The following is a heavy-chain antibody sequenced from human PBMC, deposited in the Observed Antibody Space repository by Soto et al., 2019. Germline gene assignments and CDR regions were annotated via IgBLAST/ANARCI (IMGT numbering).Heavy chain of an antibody. J-gene: IGHJ4*02. CDR3: ARSLMWELTFDY. D-gene: IGHD1-26*01. V-gene: IGHV3-33*01. Sequence: PGGSLRLSCAASGFTFSSYGMHWVRQAPGKGLEWVAVIWYDGSNKYYADSVKGRFTISRDNSKNTLYLQMNSLRVEDTAVYYCARSLMWELTFDYWGQGTLVTVSS. CDR2: IWYDGSNK. CDR1: GFTFSSYG.